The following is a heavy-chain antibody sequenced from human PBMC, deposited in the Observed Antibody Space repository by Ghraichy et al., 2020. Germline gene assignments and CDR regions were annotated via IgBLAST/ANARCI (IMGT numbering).Heavy chain of an antibody. CDR3: ARDRPRKDRGPWETTVTTGDY. V-gene: IGHV1-18*01. Sequence: ASVKDSCKASGYTFTSYGISWVRQAPGQGLEWMGWISAYNGNTNYAQKLQGRVTMTTDTSTSTAYMELRSLRSDDTAVYYCARDRPRKDRGPWETTVTTGDYWGQGTLVTVSS. CDR2: ISAYNGNT. CDR1: GYTFTSYG. J-gene: IGHJ4*02. D-gene: IGHD4-17*01.